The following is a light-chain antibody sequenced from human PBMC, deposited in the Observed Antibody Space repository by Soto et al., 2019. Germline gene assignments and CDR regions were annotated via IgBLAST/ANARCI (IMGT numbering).Light chain of an antibody. CDR3: MQALQTPFA. CDR2: MGS. J-gene: IGKJ3*01. V-gene: IGKV2-28*01. CDR1: ESLLHSNGHNY. Sequence: DIVVTQSPLSLPVTPGEPASISCRSSESLLHSNGHNYLNWYVKKPGQSPQLLIYMGSNRASGVPDRFSGSGSDTGFTLKLSRVEAEDVGVYYCMQALQTPFAFGPGTKVDIK.